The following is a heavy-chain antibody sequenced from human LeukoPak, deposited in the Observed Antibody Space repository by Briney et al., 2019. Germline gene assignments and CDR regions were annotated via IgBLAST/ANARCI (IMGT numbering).Heavy chain of an antibody. Sequence: SETLSLTCTVSGGSISSYYWSWIRQPPGKGLEWIGYIYYSGSTNYNPSLKSRVTISVDTSKNQFSLKLSSVTAADTAVYYCARHGLYSSSRTAFDIWGQGTMVTVSS. V-gene: IGHV4-59*08. CDR1: GGSISSYY. D-gene: IGHD6-13*01. CDR3: ARHGLYSSSRTAFDI. CDR2: IYYSGST. J-gene: IGHJ3*02.